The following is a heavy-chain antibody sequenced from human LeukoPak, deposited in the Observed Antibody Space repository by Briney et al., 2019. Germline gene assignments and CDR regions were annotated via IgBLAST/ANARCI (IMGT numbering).Heavy chain of an antibody. D-gene: IGHD5-24*01. CDR1: GFTFDDYG. V-gene: IGHV3-20*04. J-gene: IGHJ3*02. CDR3: ARVRNGYSYDAFDI. CDR2: INWNGGST. Sequence: PGGSLRLSCAASGFTFDDYGMSWVRQAPGKGLEWVSGINWNGGSTGYADSVKGRFTISRDNAKNSLYLQMNRMRAEDTALYYCARVRNGYSYDAFDIWGQGTMVTVSS.